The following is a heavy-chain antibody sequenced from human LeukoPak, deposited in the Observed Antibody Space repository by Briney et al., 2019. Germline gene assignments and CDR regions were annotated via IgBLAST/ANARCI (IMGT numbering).Heavy chain of an antibody. CDR3: ASSSGWYSDIDH. CDR1: GFIFSSYG. CDR2: IRYDGSRK. J-gene: IGHJ4*02. D-gene: IGHD6-19*01. Sequence: PGGSLRLSCAASGFIFSSYGMHWVRQAPDKGLEWVAFIRYDGSRKYYADSVKGRFSISRDNSRNTVYLQMNNLRGEDTALYYCASSSGWYSDIDHWGQGTLVTVSS. V-gene: IGHV3-30*02.